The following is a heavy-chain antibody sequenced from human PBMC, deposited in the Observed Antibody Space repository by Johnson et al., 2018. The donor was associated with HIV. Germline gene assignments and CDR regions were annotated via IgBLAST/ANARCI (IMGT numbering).Heavy chain of an antibody. D-gene: IGHD3-22*01. J-gene: IGHJ3*02. CDR3: ARPLAVYSSGYYNPFDM. Sequence: VQLVESGGNLVPPGGSLRLSCAASGFTVSSNYMSWVRQAPGKGLEWVSVIYSGGSTYYADSVKGRFTISRDNSKNTLYLQMNSLRAEDTAVYYCARPLAVYSSGYYNPFDMWGQGTMVTVSS. CDR2: IYSGGST. V-gene: IGHV3-66*02. CDR1: GFTVSSNY.